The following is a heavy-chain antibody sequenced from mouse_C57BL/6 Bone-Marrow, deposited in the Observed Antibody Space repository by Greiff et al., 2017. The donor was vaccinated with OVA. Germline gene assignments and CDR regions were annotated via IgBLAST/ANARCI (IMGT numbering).Heavy chain of an antibody. J-gene: IGHJ3*01. CDR1: GFNIKDDY. CDR3: TTRAAQFLWFAY. D-gene: IGHD3-2*02. CDR2: IDPENGDT. Sequence: VQLQQSGAELVRPGASVKLSCTASGFNIKDDYMHWVKQRPEQGLEWIGWIDPENGDTEYASKFQGKATITADTSSNTAYLQLSSLTSEDNAVYYCTTRAAQFLWFAYWGQGTLVTVSA. V-gene: IGHV14-4*01.